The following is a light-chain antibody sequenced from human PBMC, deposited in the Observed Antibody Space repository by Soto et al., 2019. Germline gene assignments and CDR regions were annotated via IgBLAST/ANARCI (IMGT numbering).Light chain of an antibody. CDR3: SSYAGSNLWV. CDR1: SSDVGNYKY. J-gene: IGLJ3*02. CDR2: EVS. Sequence: QSVLTQSPSASGSPGQSVTISCTGTSSDVGNYKYVSWYQQHPGKAPKLMIYEVSKRPSGVPDRFSDSKSGNTASLTVSGLQVEDEADYYCSSYAGSNLWVFGGGTKLTVL. V-gene: IGLV2-8*01.